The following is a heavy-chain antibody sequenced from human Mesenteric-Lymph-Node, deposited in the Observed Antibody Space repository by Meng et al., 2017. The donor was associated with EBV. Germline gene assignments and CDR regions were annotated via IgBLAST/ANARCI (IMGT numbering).Heavy chain of an antibody. CDR1: VYNCFAYS. Sequence: QLEVVHSGAEVKKPVASVKVSCKASVYNCFAYSMPWVRQAPGQGLEWMGRINPYSGDTNYAQIFQGRVTVTRDTSTSTVYMELSSLRSEDTAVYYCARDRYYDSSGPHYWGQGTLVTVSS. D-gene: IGHD3-22*01. CDR2: INPYSGDT. CDR3: ARDRYYDSSGPHY. V-gene: IGHV1-2*06. J-gene: IGHJ4*02.